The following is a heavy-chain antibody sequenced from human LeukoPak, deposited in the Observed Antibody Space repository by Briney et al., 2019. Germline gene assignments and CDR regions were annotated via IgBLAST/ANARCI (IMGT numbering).Heavy chain of an antibody. D-gene: IGHD6-6*01. CDR1: GFTFSSYW. CDR2: INSDGSTT. Sequence: GGSLRLSCAASGFTFSSYWMHWVRQAPGKGLVWVSRINSDGSTTSYADSVKGRFTISRDNAKNTLYLQMNSLRAEDTAAYYCARRSAARDAFDIWGQRTMVTVSS. CDR3: ARRSAARDAFDI. J-gene: IGHJ3*02. V-gene: IGHV3-74*01.